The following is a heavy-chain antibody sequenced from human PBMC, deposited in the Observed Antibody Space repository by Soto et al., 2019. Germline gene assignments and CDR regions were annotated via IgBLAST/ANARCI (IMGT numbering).Heavy chain of an antibody. Sequence: EVQLVESGGGLVQPGGSLRLSCVVSGFTLGAYSMNWVRKAQGKGLEWVSYISDSGSRMYYADSVKGRFTISRDSARNSLFLQMNSLRAEDTAVYYCAPQGVGATGYLYWGQGTLVTVSS. J-gene: IGHJ4*02. D-gene: IGHD1-26*01. CDR1: GFTLGAYS. CDR2: ISDSGSRM. CDR3: APQGVGATGYLY. V-gene: IGHV3-48*01.